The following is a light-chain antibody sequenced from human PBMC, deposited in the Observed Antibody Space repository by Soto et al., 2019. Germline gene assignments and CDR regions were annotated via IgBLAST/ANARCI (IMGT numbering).Light chain of an antibody. Sequence: IGMTQSPTALSGSRGDRDTITCRASQGVSSNVAWYQQKPGKAPRLLIYGASTRATGIPARFSGSGSGTEFTLTISSLQAEDFAFYYCRQYNNWPLGFGGGTKVDIK. CDR3: RQYNNWPLG. CDR1: QGVSSN. J-gene: IGKJ4*01. V-gene: IGKV3-15*01. CDR2: GAS.